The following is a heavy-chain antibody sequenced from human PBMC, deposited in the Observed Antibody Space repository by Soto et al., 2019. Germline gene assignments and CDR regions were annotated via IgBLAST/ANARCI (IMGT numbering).Heavy chain of an antibody. CDR2: FRAGGDDGTT. Sequence: GGSLRLSCVASGFTFRTYSMSWVRQAPGKGLEWVSGFRAGGDDGTTYYADSVKGRFTISRDNSKNTLFLQMNSLRAEDTAIYYCAKKVNSGSGSQYFDYFGQGTLVTVSS. CDR1: GFTFRTYS. D-gene: IGHD3-10*01. J-gene: IGHJ4*02. V-gene: IGHV3-23*01. CDR3: AKKVNSGSGSQYFDY.